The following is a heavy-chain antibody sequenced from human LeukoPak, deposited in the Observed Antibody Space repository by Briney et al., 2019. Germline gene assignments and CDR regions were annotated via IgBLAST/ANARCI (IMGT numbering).Heavy chain of an antibody. CDR3: ARVLGYCSGGSCYDLKFDP. Sequence: SQTLSLTCTVSGGSISSGDYYWGWIRQPPGKGLEWIGYIYYSGSTYYNPSLKSRVTISVDTSKNQFSLKLSSVTAADTAVYYCARVLGYCSGGSCYDLKFDPWGQGTLVTVSS. J-gene: IGHJ5*02. V-gene: IGHV4-30-4*08. D-gene: IGHD2-15*01. CDR1: GGSISSGDYY. CDR2: IYYSGST.